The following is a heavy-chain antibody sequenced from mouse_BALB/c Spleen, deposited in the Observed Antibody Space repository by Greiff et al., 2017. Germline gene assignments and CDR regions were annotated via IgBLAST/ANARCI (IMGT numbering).Heavy chain of an antibody. CDR2: ISDGGSYT. CDR1: GFTFSDYY. Sequence: DVMLVESGGGLVKPGGSLKLSCAASGFTFSDYYMYWVRQTPEKRLEWVATISDGGSYTYYPDSVKGRFTISRDNAKNNLYLQMSSLKSEDTAMYYGARGYGNFAMDYWGQGTSVTVSS. J-gene: IGHJ4*01. V-gene: IGHV5-4*02. CDR3: ARGYGNFAMDY. D-gene: IGHD1-1*01.